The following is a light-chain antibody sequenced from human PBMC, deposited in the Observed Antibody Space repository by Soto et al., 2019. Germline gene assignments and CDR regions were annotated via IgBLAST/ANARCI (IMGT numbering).Light chain of an antibody. Sequence: EIVMTQSPXXXSXXXGXXXXLXCXXSQSVGTRVAWYQQKFGQPPRLLIYETSTRANGIPARFSGSGSGTDFTLRISSLQPGDVGIYSCQQYHTWPPITFGQGTRLEIK. V-gene: IGKV3-15*01. J-gene: IGKJ5*01. CDR1: QSVGTR. CDR3: QQYHTWPPIT. CDR2: ETS.